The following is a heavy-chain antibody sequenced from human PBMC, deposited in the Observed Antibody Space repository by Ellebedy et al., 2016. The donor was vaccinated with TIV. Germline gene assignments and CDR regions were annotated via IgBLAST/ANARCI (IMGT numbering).Heavy chain of an antibody. Sequence: GESLKISCAASGFTFSSYAMNWVRQAPGKGLEWVSIISGTGGSTNYADSVTGRFTISRDNSKNMLYLQMNSLRAEDTAIYYCAKSPSRKPGLLDYWGQGTLVTVSS. D-gene: IGHD1-14*01. CDR1: GFTFSSYA. J-gene: IGHJ4*02. V-gene: IGHV3-23*01. CDR2: ISGTGGST. CDR3: AKSPSRKPGLLDY.